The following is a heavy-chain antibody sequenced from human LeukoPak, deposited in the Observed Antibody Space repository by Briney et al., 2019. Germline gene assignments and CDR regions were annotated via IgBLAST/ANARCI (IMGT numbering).Heavy chain of an antibody. Sequence: GGSLRLSCAASGFTFSSYAMSWVRQAPGKGPEWVPAISGSGGSTYYADSVKGRFTISRDNSKNTLYLQMNSLRAEDTAVYYCANLGTASDYWGQGTLVTVSS. J-gene: IGHJ4*02. CDR2: ISGSGGST. CDR3: ANLGTASDY. V-gene: IGHV3-23*01. CDR1: GFTFSSYA. D-gene: IGHD5-18*01.